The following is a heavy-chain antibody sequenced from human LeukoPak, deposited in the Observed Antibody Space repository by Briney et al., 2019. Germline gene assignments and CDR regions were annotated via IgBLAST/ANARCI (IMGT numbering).Heavy chain of an antibody. CDR3: ASSSGWYGYYYGMDV. D-gene: IGHD6-19*01. V-gene: IGHV3-23*01. J-gene: IGHJ6*02. Sequence: GGSLRLSCAASGFTFSDYAMSWVRQAPGKGLECVSAISNSGFSTYYADSVKGRFAISRDNSKNSLYLQMNSLRAEDTAVYYCASSSGWYGYYYGMDVWGQGTTVTVSS. CDR1: GFTFSDYA. CDR2: ISNSGFST.